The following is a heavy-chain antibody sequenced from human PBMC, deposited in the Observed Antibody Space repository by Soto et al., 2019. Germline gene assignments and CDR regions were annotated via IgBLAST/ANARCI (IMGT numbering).Heavy chain of an antibody. CDR2: IWYDGSNK. Sequence: GGSLRLSCAASGFTFSSYGMHWVRQAPGKGLEWVAVIWYDGSNKYYADSVKGRFTISRDNSKNTLYLQMNSLRAEDTAVYYCARGPYYDILTGYYKTYYYYYMDVWGKGTTVTVSS. CDR3: ARGPYYDILTGYYKTYYYYYMDV. CDR1: GFTFSSYG. V-gene: IGHV3-33*01. J-gene: IGHJ6*03. D-gene: IGHD3-9*01.